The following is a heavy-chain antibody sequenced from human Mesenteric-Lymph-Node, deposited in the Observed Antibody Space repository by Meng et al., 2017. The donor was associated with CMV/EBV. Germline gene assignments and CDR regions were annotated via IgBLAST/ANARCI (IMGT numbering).Heavy chain of an antibody. CDR1: NGSFIGYF. CDR3: ARLSSVSSSSV. Sequence: SLSCGVYNGSFIGYFWSWIRQPPGKGLEWIGEISHSGSTNYNPSLESRVTLSADMFKKQFSLKLTSVTAADTAVYYCARLSSVSSSSVWGQGTLVTVSS. V-gene: IGHV4-34*01. CDR2: ISHSGST. D-gene: IGHD6-6*01. J-gene: IGHJ4*02.